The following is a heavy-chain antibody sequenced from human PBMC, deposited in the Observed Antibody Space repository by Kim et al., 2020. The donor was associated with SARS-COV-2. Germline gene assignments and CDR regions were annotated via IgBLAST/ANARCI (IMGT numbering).Heavy chain of an antibody. CDR1: GFTFDDYA. CDR2: ISWNSGSI. V-gene: IGHV3-9*01. J-gene: IGHJ3*02. D-gene: IGHD3-3*01. CDR3: AKDIGSSPADITIFGVVFFSGAFDI. Sequence: GGSLRLSCAASGFTFDDYAMHWVRQAPGKGLEWVSGISWNSGSIGYADSVKGRFTISRDSAKNSLYLQMNSLRAEDTALYYCAKDIGSSPADITIFGVVFFSGAFDIWGQGTMVTVSS.